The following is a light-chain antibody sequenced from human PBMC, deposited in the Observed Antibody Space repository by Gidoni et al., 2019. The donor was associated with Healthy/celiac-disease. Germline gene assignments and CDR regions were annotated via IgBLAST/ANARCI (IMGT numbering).Light chain of an antibody. CDR2: AAS. CDR1: QGISSY. Sequence: AIRMTQSPSSLSASTGDRVTITSRASQGISSYLAWYQQKAGKAPKLLIYAASTLQSGVPSRFSGSGSGTDFTLTISCLQSEDFATYYCQQYYSYPLTFGGGTKVEIK. CDR3: QQYYSYPLT. V-gene: IGKV1-8*01. J-gene: IGKJ4*01.